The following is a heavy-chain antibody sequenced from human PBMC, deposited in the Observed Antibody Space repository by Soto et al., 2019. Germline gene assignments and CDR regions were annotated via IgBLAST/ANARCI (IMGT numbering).Heavy chain of an antibody. Sequence: ASGKVSCKASGYSFTDYHIHWVRQAPGQVLEWLGRINPKSGGTSTAQKFQGWVTMTTDTSISTASMELTRLTSDDTAIYYCARGDSTDCSNGVCSFFYNHDMDVWGQGTTVTVSS. CDR3: ARGDSTDCSNGVCSFFYNHDMDV. CDR1: GYSFTDYH. D-gene: IGHD2-8*01. V-gene: IGHV1-2*04. CDR2: INPKSGGT. J-gene: IGHJ6*02.